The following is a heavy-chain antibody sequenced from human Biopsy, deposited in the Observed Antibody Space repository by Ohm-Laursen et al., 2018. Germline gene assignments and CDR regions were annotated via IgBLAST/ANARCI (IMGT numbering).Heavy chain of an antibody. Sequence: ASVKVSCKVSGYTLTELSMHWVRQAPGKGLEWMGGFAPENGKTVYTQNFQARVSMTEDTSTDTAYMELRSLRSEDTAVYYCAADINVWNVNYWGQGTQVTVSS. CDR1: GYTLTELS. D-gene: IGHD1-1*01. J-gene: IGHJ4*02. CDR2: FAPENGKT. V-gene: IGHV1-24*01. CDR3: AADINVWNVNY.